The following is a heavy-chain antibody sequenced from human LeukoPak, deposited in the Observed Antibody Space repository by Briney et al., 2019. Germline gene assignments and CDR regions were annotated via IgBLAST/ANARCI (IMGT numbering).Heavy chain of an antibody. CDR1: GYTLTELS. CDR2: FDPEDGET. CDR3: ATDLHGSGSPSRAYYYYGMDV. D-gene: IGHD3-10*01. Sequence: ASVKVSCTVSGYTLTELSMHWVRQAPGKGLEWMGGFDPEDGETIYAQKFQGRVTMTEDTSTDTAYMELSSLRSEDTAVYYCATDLHGSGSPSRAYYYYGMDVWGKGTTVTVSS. V-gene: IGHV1-24*01. J-gene: IGHJ6*04.